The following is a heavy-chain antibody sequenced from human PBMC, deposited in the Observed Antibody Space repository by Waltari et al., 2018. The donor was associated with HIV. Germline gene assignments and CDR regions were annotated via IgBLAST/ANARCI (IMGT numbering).Heavy chain of an antibody. CDR1: GGSISSSSYS. D-gene: IGHD5-18*01. V-gene: IGHV4-39*01. CDR3: ARHSSSAMDLFFDY. J-gene: IGHJ4*02. Sequence: QLQLQESGPGLVKPSETLSLPCTVSGGSISSSSYSWGWIRQPPGKGLGWIGSIYYSGSTYYNPSLKSRVTISVDTSKNQFSLKLSSVTAADTAVYYCARHSSSAMDLFFDYWGQGTLVTVSS. CDR2: IYYSGST.